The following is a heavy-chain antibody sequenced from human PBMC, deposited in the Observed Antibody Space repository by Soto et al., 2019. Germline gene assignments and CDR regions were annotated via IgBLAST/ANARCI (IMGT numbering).Heavy chain of an antibody. CDR1: RGTFSSYA. J-gene: IGHJ6*02. CDR2: IIPIFGTA. D-gene: IGHD4-17*01. V-gene: IGHV1-69*13. Sequence: SVKVSCKASRGTFSSYAISWVRQAPGQGLEWMGGIIPIFGTANYAQKFQGRVTITADESTSTAYMELSSLRSEDTAVYYCARGGGPVTTYYYYYGMDVWGQGTTVTVSS. CDR3: ARGGGPVTTYYYYYGMDV.